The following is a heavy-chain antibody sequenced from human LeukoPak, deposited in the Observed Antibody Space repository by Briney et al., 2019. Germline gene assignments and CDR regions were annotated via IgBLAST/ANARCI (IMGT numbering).Heavy chain of an antibody. J-gene: IGHJ6*02. CDR3: ARYYGGNGRSRRYYYYGMDV. Sequence: PGGSLRLSCAASGFTFSSYSMNWVRQAPGKGLEWVSSISSSSSYIYYADSVKGRFTISRDNAKNSLYLQMNSLRAEDTAVYYCARYYGGNGRSRRYYYYGMDVWGQGTTVTVSS. CDR2: ISSSSSYI. D-gene: IGHD4-23*01. CDR1: GFTFSSYS. V-gene: IGHV3-21*01.